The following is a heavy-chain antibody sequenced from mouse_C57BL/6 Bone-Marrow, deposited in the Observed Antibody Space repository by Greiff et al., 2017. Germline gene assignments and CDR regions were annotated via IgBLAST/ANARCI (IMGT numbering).Heavy chain of an antibody. J-gene: IGHJ4*01. CDR2: IYPGSGST. CDR3: ARNVITTVVATSPYAMDY. V-gene: IGHV1-55*01. CDR1: GYTFTSYW. Sequence: QVQLQQPGAELVKPGASVKMSCKASGYTFTSYWITWVKQRPGQGLEWIGDIYPGSGSTNYNEKFKSKATLTVDTSSSTAYMQLSSLTSEDSAVYYCARNVITTVVATSPYAMDYWGQGTSVTVSS. D-gene: IGHD1-1*01.